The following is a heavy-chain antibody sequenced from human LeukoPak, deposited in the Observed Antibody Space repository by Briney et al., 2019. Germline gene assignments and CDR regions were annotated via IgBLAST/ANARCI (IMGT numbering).Heavy chain of an antibody. Sequence: PSETLSPTCAVYGGSFSGYYWSWIRQPPGKGLEWIGEINHSGSTNYNPSLKSRVTISVDTSKNQFSLKLSSVTAADTAVYYCARGEAAAVGYYYYYYMDVWGKGTTVTVSS. V-gene: IGHV4-34*01. CDR1: GGSFSGYY. J-gene: IGHJ6*03. D-gene: IGHD6-25*01. CDR3: ARGEAAAVGYYYYYYMDV. CDR2: INHSGST.